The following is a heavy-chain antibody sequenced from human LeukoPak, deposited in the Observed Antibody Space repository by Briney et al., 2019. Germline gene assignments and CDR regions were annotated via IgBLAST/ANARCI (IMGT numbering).Heavy chain of an antibody. CDR1: GFTFSSYA. V-gene: IGHV3-23*01. Sequence: GGSLRLSCAASGFTFSSYAMSWVRQAPGKGLEWVSAIRDSGSSTHYADSVKGRFTTSRDNAKNSLYLQMNSLRAEDTAVYYCATSAGYIDYYDSSGYPFDYWGQGTLVTVSS. CDR3: ATSAGYIDYYDSSGYPFDY. CDR2: IRDSGSST. J-gene: IGHJ4*02. D-gene: IGHD3-22*01.